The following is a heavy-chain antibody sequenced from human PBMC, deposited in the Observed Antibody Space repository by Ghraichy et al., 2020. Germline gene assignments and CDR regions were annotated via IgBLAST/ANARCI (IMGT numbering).Heavy chain of an antibody. V-gene: IGHV1-46*01. CDR1: GYSFTSHY. D-gene: IGHD3-22*01. Sequence: ASVKVSCKASGYSFTSHYMHWVRQAPGQGLEWMGTINPSGGGTSYAQRFQARVTMTRDTSTSTVYMELSSLTSEDTAIYYCTRAGSDSDYSLFDYWGHGTLVTVST. J-gene: IGHJ4*01. CDR2: INPSGGGT. CDR3: TRAGSDSDYSLFDY.